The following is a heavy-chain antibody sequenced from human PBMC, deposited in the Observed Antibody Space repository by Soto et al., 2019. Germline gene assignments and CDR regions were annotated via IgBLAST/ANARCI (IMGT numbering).Heavy chain of an antibody. CDR3: AKDPYYYDSSGYSSNYHYYYGMDV. Sequence: PGGSLRLSCAASGFTFSSYGMHWVRQAPGKGLEWVAVISYEGSNKYYADSVKGRFTISRDNSKNTLYLQMNSLRAEDTAVYYCAKDPYYYDSSGYSSNYHYYYGMDVWGQRTTVTVSS. CDR1: GFTFSSYG. CDR2: ISYEGSNK. J-gene: IGHJ6*02. V-gene: IGHV3-30*18. D-gene: IGHD3-22*01.